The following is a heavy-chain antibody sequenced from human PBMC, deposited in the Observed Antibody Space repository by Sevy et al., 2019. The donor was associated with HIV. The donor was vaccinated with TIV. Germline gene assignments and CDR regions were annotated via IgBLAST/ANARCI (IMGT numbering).Heavy chain of an antibody. J-gene: IGHJ4*02. CDR3: AKDRVSGSYYSGDFDY. V-gene: IGHV3-23*01. CDR1: GFTFNTYA. D-gene: IGHD3-10*01. CDR2: ISYSGSTT. Sequence: GGSLRLSCAASGFTFNTYAMTWVRQAPGKGLEWVSAISYSGSTTHFGDSVKGRLPISRDNSKNTLYLQMNSLGAEDTAVYYCAKDRVSGSYYSGDFDYWGQGTLVTVSS.